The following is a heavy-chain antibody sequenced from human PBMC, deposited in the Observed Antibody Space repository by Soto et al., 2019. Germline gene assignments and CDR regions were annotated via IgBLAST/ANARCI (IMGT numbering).Heavy chain of an antibody. V-gene: IGHV1-46*01. CDR2: VHPDGGHT. Sequence: ASVKVSCKASGYSFTNYYVQWVRQAPGQGLEWLGVVHPDGGHTTYAQKFQHRVTMTRDTFTSTIYMELSSLRSEDTAIYYCARDDIDYWGQGTLVTVSS. CDR3: ARDDIDY. J-gene: IGHJ4*02. CDR1: GYSFTNYY.